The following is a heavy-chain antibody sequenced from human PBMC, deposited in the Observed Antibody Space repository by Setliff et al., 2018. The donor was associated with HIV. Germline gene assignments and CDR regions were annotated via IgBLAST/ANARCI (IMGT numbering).Heavy chain of an antibody. Sequence: PSETLSLTCTVSGDSISSDFYWGWIRQPPGKGLEWIGSIYHSGNTYYMPSLQSRVTISVDMSKNQFSLKLNSVTAADTAVYYCASRIYYYDSSRVLREEGFDPWGQGTLVTVSS. D-gene: IGHD3-22*01. CDR3: ASRIYYYDSSRVLREEGFDP. V-gene: IGHV4-38-2*02. J-gene: IGHJ5*02. CDR1: GDSISSDFY. CDR2: IYHSGNT.